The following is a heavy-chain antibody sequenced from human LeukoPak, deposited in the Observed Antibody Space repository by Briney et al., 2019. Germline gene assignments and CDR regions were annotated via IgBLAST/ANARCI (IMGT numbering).Heavy chain of an antibody. Sequence: SVKVSCKASGGTFSSYAISWARQAPGQGLEWMGGIIPIFGTANYAQKFQGRVTITADESTSTAYMELSSLRSEDTAVYYCARVAGGSGSYYNLFDPWGQGTLVTVSS. D-gene: IGHD3-10*01. CDR3: ARVAGGSGSYYNLFDP. V-gene: IGHV1-69*13. CDR1: GGTFSSYA. J-gene: IGHJ5*02. CDR2: IIPIFGTA.